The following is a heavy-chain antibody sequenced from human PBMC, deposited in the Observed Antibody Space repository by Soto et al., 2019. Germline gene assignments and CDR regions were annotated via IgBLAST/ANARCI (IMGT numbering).Heavy chain of an antibody. D-gene: IGHD1-26*01. J-gene: IGHJ6*02. V-gene: IGHV6-1*01. CDR1: GDSVSSNSAA. CDR3: ARDWELLPRYYYYYGMDV. Sequence: KQSQTLSLTCAISGDSVSSNSAAWNWIRQSPSRGLEWLGRTYYRSKWYNDYAVSVKSRITINPDTSKNQFSLQLNSVTPEDTAVYYCARDWELLPRYYYYYGMDVWGQGTTVTVSS. CDR2: TYYRSKWYN.